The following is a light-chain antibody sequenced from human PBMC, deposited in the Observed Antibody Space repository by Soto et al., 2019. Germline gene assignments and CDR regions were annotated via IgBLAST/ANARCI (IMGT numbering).Light chain of an antibody. CDR3: QQYDSYSPYS. CDR2: DDS. CDR1: QSISSW. Sequence: DIPMTQSPSTLSASIGDRVTITCRASQSISSWLAWYQQKPGKAPKLLIYDDSSLESGVPSRFSGSGSGTEFSLTITSLQPDDFAIYYCQQYDSYSPYSFGQGTKLEIK. V-gene: IGKV1-5*01. J-gene: IGKJ2*03.